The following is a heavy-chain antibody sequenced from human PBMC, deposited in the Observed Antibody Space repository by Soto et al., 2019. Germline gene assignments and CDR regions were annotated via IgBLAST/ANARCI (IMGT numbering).Heavy chain of an antibody. Sequence: SQTLSLTCAISGDSVSTISAAWNWIRQSQSRDQKRLGRTYYRAKRYNDYAVSVKSRITLNPDTSNIQFSLQLNSVTPEDTALYYCARDDQPSTSYYYYGMDVWGQGTTGTVSS. V-gene: IGHV6-1*01. CDR2: TYYRAKRYN. CDR1: GDSVSTISAA. CDR3: ARDDQPSTSYYYYGMDV. D-gene: IGHD1-26*01. J-gene: IGHJ6*02.